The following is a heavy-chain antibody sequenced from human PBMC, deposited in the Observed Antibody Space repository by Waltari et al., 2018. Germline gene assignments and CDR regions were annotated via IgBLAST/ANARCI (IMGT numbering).Heavy chain of an antibody. CDR3: ARDLGYYYDSSGYYETRNDAFDI. Sequence: QVQLQESGPGLVKPSQTLSLTCTVSGGSISSGGYYWSWIRQHPGKGLEWVGYIYYSGRTYYNPSLKSRVTRSVDTSKNQFSLKLSSVTAADTAVYYCARDLGYYYDSSGYYETRNDAFDIWGQGTMVTVSS. D-gene: IGHD3-22*01. CDR1: GGSISSGGYY. CDR2: IYYSGRT. V-gene: IGHV4-31*03. J-gene: IGHJ3*02.